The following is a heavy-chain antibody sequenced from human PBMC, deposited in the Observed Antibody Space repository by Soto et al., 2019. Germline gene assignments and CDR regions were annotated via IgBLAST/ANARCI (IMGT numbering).Heavy chain of an antibody. CDR1: GYSFTSYW. V-gene: IGHV5-51*03. Sequence: EVQLVPSGAEVKKPGESLKISCKGSGYSFTSYWIGWVRQMPGNGLEWMGIIWPGDSDTRYSPSFQGQVTISADQSISTAYPQWSSLKASDTAMYYCARPGHCDSSGYPSFFDYWGQGTLVTVSS. CDR2: IWPGDSDT. D-gene: IGHD3-22*01. CDR3: ARPGHCDSSGYPSFFDY. J-gene: IGHJ4*02.